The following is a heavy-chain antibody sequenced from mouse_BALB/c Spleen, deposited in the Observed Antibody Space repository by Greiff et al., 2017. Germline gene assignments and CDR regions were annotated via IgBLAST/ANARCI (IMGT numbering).Heavy chain of an antibody. V-gene: IGHV3-2*02. D-gene: IGHD4-1*01. CDR1: GYSITSDYA. CDR3: ARFWDSRYFDV. CDR2: ISYSGST. J-gene: IGHJ1*01. Sequence: VQLKESGPGLVKPSQSLSLTCTVTGYSITSDYAWNWIRQFPGNKLEWMGYISYSGSTSYNPSLKSRISITRDTSKNQFFLQLNSVTTEDTATYYCARFWDSRYFDVWGAGTTVTVSS.